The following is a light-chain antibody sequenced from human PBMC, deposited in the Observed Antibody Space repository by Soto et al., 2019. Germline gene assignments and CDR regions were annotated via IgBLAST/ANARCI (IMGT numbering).Light chain of an antibody. V-gene: IGKV3-20*01. J-gene: IGKJ1*01. CDR1: QSVSSSY. CDR3: QQYGSSPSWT. CDR2: GAS. Sequence: EIMLTQSPGTLSLSQGERATLSCRASQSVSSSYLAWYQQKPGLAPRLLIYGASSRATVIPDRFSGSGSGTDFTLTISRLEPEDFAVYYCQQYGSSPSWTFGQGSMV.